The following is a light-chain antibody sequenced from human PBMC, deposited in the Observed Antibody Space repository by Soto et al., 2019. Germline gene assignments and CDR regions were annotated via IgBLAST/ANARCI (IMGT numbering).Light chain of an antibody. CDR2: GDT. Sequence: QSVLTQPPSVSGAPGQRVTISCTGRSSNIGAGYDVHWYQQLPGTAPKLLIYGDTNRPSGVPDRFSGSKSGTSASLAITGLQAEDEADYYCQSYDNSLSSSVFGGGTQLTV. V-gene: IGLV1-40*01. CDR3: QSYDNSLSSSV. CDR1: SSNIGAGYD. J-gene: IGLJ2*01.